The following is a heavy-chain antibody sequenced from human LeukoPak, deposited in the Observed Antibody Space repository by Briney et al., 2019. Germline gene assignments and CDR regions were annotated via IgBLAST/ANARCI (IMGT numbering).Heavy chain of an antibody. V-gene: IGHV3-30-3*01. Sequence: LSGGSLRLSCAASGFTFSSYAMHWVRQAPGKGLEWVAVISYDGSNKYYADSVKGRFTISRDNSKNTLYLQMNSLRAEDTAVYYCARSIAAFDYWGQGALVTVSS. CDR1: GFTFSSYA. D-gene: IGHD6-6*01. CDR3: ARSIAAFDY. J-gene: IGHJ4*02. CDR2: ISYDGSNK.